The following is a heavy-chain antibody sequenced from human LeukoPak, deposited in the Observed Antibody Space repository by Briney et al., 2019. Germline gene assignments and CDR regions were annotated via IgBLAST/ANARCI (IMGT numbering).Heavy chain of an antibody. CDR3: ARVGDMVRGVIITWSALRDYFDY. CDR1: GYTFTGYY. CDR2: INPNSGGT. J-gene: IGHJ4*02. D-gene: IGHD3-10*01. V-gene: IGHV1-2*02. Sequence: GASVKVSCEASGYTFTGYYMHWVRQAPGQGLEWMGWINPNSGGTNYAQKFQGRVTMTRDTSISTAYMELSRLRSDDTAVYYCARVGDMVRGVIITWSALRDYFDYWGQGTLVTVSS.